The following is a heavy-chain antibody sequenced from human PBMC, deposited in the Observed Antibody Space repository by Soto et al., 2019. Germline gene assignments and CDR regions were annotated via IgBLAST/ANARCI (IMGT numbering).Heavy chain of an antibody. Sequence: PSQTLSLTCAISGDSVSSNTASWNWVRQSPSRGLEWLGRRYSRSKWYNDYAVSVKSRIIINPDTSKNQFSLQLNSVTPEDTAVYYCAKGDNLGPKTGYAFDPWGQGILVTVSS. CDR3: AKGDNLGPKTGYAFDP. J-gene: IGHJ5*02. CDR2: RYSRSKWYN. D-gene: IGHD5-12*01. V-gene: IGHV6-1*01. CDR1: GDSVSSNTAS.